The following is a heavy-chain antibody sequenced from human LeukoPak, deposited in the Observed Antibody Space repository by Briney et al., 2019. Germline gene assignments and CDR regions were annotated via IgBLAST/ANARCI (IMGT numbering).Heavy chain of an antibody. V-gene: IGHV4-59*01. CDR2: IYYSGST. Sequence: SETLSLTCAVYGGSFSGYYWSWIRQPPGKGLEWIGYIYYSGSTNYNPSLKSRVTISVDTSKNQFSLKLSSVTAADTAVYYCARAPPPTKRTYYYDSSGYYPPSPFDYWGQGTLVTVSS. J-gene: IGHJ4*02. D-gene: IGHD3-22*01. CDR1: GGSFSGYY. CDR3: ARAPPPTKRTYYYDSSGYYPPSPFDY.